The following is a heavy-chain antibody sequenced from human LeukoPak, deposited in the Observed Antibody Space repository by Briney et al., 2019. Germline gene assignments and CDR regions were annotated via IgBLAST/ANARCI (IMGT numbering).Heavy chain of an antibody. CDR1: GGSIRVGNYY. CDR2: IYTNGRT. Sequence: SQTLSLTCTVSGGSIRVGNYYWAWIRQPAGKTLEWIGRIYTNGRTFYNPSLKRRVAISIDTSRNQFSLRMNPVTAADTAVYYCARDYQSHCGADCYLNYFDPWGQGTLVTVSS. V-gene: IGHV4-61*02. D-gene: IGHD2-21*02. CDR3: ARDYQSHCGADCYLNYFDP. J-gene: IGHJ5*02.